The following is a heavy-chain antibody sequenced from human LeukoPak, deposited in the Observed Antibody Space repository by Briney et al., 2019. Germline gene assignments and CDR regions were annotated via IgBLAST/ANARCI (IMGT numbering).Heavy chain of an antibody. CDR2: INPSGGST. Sequence: GASVKVSCKASGYTFTSYYMHWVRQAPGQGLEWMGIINPSGGSTSYAQKFQGRVTMTRDTSTSTVYMELSSLRSEDTAVYYCASVPGGYNWNDRMNDAFDIWGQGTMVTVSS. V-gene: IGHV1-46*01. J-gene: IGHJ3*02. CDR1: GYTFTSYY. D-gene: IGHD1-1*01. CDR3: ASVPGGYNWNDRMNDAFDI.